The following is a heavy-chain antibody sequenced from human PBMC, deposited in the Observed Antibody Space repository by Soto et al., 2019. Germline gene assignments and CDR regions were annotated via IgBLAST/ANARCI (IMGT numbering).Heavy chain of an antibody. CDR1: GFTFSSYW. Sequence: GGSLRLSCAASGFTFSSYWMSWVRQAPGKGLEWVANIKQDGSEKYYVDSVKGRFTISRDNAKNSLYLQMNSLRAEDTAVYYSARDISSSSSPANYYFDYWGQGTLVTVSS. CDR3: ARDISSSSSPANYYFDY. D-gene: IGHD6-6*01. J-gene: IGHJ4*02. CDR2: IKQDGSEK. V-gene: IGHV3-7*01.